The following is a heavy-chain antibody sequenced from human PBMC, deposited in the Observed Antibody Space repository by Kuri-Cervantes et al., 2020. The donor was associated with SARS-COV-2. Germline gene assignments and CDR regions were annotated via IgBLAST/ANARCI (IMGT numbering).Heavy chain of an antibody. CDR1: GFTFDDYG. J-gene: IGHJ4*02. V-gene: IGHV3-21*01. D-gene: IGHD2-2*01. CDR2: ISSSSSYI. CDR3: ASSSSTKGFDY. Sequence: GESLKISCAASGFTFDDYGMSWVRQAPGKGLEWVSSISSSSSYIYYADSVKGRFTISRDNAKNSLYLQMNSLRAEDTAVYYCASSSSTKGFDYWGQGTLVTVSS.